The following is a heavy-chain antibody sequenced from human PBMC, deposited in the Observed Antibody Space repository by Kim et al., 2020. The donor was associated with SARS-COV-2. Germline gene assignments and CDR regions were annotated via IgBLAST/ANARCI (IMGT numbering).Heavy chain of an antibody. CDR1: GFTFSNAW. Sequence: GGSLRLSCAASGFTFSNAWMSWVRQAPGKGLEWVGRIKSKTDGGTTDYAAPVKGRFTISRDDSKNTLYLQMNSLKTEDTAVYYCTTCPWFGEDYYYGMDVWGQGTTVTVSS. CDR3: TTCPWFGEDYYYGMDV. D-gene: IGHD3-10*01. J-gene: IGHJ6*02. V-gene: IGHV3-15*01. CDR2: IKSKTDGGTT.